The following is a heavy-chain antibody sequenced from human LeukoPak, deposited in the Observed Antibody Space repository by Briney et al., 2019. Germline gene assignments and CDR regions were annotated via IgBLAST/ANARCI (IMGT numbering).Heavy chain of an antibody. CDR1: GGSISSSTYY. CDR2: IYYSGST. CDR3: ARRDYSSGWYWFDP. V-gene: IGHV4-39*01. D-gene: IGHD6-19*01. J-gene: IGHJ5*02. Sequence: SETLSLTCTVLGGSISSSTYYWGWIRQPPGKGLEWIGSIYYSGSTYYNPSLQSRVTISVDTSKNQFSLKLSSVTAADTAVYYCARRDYSSGWYWFDPWGQGTLVTVSS.